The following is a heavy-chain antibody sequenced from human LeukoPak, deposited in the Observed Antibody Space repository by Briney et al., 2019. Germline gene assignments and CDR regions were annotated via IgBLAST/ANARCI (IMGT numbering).Heavy chain of an antibody. V-gene: IGHV3-21*01. CDR3: ARVRSGFTIAGFDY. J-gene: IGHJ4*02. Sequence: AGGSLRLSCAASGFTFSSYSMNWVRQAPGKGLEWVSSISSSSSYIYYADSVKGRFTISRGNAKNSLYLQMNSLRAEDTAVYYCARVRSGFTIAGFDYWGQGTLVTVSS. D-gene: IGHD5-12*01. CDR1: GFTFSSYS. CDR2: ISSSSSYI.